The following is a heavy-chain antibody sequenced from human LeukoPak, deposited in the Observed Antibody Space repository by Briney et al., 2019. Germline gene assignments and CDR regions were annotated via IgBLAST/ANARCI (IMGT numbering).Heavy chain of an antibody. Sequence: GGSPRLSCAVSGFTFSSYWMSWVRQAPGKGLEWVGNIKQDGSEMYYVDSVKGRFTISRDNAKNSLYLQMNSLRAEDTAVYYCASKPPRNGYFDYWGQGTLATVSS. CDR3: ASKPPRNGYFDY. J-gene: IGHJ4*02. CDR2: IKQDGSEM. CDR1: GFTFSSYW. V-gene: IGHV3-7*01. D-gene: IGHD2-8*01.